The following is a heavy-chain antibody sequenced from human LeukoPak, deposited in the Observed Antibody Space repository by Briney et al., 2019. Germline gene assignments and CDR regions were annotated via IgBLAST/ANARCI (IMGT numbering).Heavy chain of an antibody. CDR2: IRYDGSNE. Sequence: GGSLRLSCAASGFTFSSYGMHWVRQAPGKGLEWAAFIRYDGSNEYYADSVKGRITISRDNSKNTLFLQMNSLRAEDTAVYYCAKGYSGYDSAFDYWGQGTLVTVSS. CDR3: AKGYSGYDSAFDY. CDR1: GFTFSSYG. V-gene: IGHV3-30*02. J-gene: IGHJ4*02. D-gene: IGHD5-12*01.